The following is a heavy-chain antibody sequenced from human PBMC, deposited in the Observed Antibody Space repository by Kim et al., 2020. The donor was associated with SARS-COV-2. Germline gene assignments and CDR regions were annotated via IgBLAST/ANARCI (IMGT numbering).Heavy chain of an antibody. V-gene: IGHV1-8*01. CDR1: GYSFTSYD. Sequence: ASVKVSCKASGYSFTSYDINWVRQATGQGLEWMGWMNPNSGDTGFAQKFQGRVTLTRDTSISTAYMELSNLRYEDTAGYYCRVGALWPDQWGQGTLVTVS. J-gene: IGHJ4*02. D-gene: IGHD1-26*01. CDR2: MNPNSGDT. CDR3: RVGALWPDQ.